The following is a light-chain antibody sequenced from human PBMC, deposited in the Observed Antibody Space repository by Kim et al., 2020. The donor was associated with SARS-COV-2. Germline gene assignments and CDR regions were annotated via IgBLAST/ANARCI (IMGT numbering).Light chain of an antibody. Sequence: IQLTQSATFLSASVGDRVTITCRASQGIGGSLAWYQQKPGKAPKLLIYAASTLQTGVPSRFSGSGSGTDFTLTISNLQPEDLATYCCQQLSTYPLTFGGGTKLDIQ. J-gene: IGKJ4*01. CDR1: QGIGGS. CDR3: QQLSTYPLT. V-gene: IGKV1-9*01. CDR2: AAS.